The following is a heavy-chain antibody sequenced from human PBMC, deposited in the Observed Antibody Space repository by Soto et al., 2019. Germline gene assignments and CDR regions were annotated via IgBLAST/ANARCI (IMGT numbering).Heavy chain of an antibody. Sequence: SETLSLTCTVSGGSISSYYWSWIRQPPGKGLEWIGYIYYSGSTNYNPSLKSRVTISVDTSKNQFSLKLSSVTAADTAVYYCARARTITVVRGVIITDGYFDYWGQRTLVTVAS. J-gene: IGHJ4*02. CDR2: IYYSGST. CDR3: ARARTITVVRGVIITDGYFDY. D-gene: IGHD3-10*01. V-gene: IGHV4-59*01. CDR1: GGSISSYY.